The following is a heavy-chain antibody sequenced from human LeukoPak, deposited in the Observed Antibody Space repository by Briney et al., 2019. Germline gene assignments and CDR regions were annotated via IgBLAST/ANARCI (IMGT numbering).Heavy chain of an antibody. J-gene: IGHJ6*02. V-gene: IGHV5-51*01. CDR2: IYPGDSET. D-gene: IGHD3-3*01. Sequence: GESLKISCKGLGYSSSYYWIGWVRQMPGKGLEWMGIIYPGDSETRYSPSFQGQVTISADKSISTAYLQWRSLKASDTAIYYCAIAIFGVVPTGMDVWGQGTTVTVSS. CDR1: GYSSSYYW. CDR3: AIAIFGVVPTGMDV.